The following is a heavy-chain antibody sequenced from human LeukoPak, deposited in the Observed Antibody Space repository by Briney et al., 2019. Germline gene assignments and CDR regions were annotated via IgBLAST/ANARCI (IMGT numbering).Heavy chain of an antibody. V-gene: IGHV5-51*01. Sequence: GESLKISCQGSGYSFTTYWIGWVRQVPGKGLEWMGIIYPGTSDTQYTPPFQGQVTISVDKSTSTAYLQWSSLKASDTAMYYCAWRKYFSTWFEPWGQGTLVTVSS. CDR1: GYSFTTYW. J-gene: IGHJ5*02. D-gene: IGHD1-14*01. CDR2: IYPGTSDT. CDR3: AWRKYFSTWFEP.